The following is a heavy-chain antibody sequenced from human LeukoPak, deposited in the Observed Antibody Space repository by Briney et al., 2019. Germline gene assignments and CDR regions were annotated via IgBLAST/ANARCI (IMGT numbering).Heavy chain of an antibody. D-gene: IGHD6-19*01. V-gene: IGHV3-66*01. Sequence: GGSLRLSCAASGFTFSTYWMHWVRQPPGKGLEWVSVIYSGGSTYYADSVKGRFTISRDNSKNTLYLQMNSLRAEDTAVYYCARVSSGELDYWGQGTLVTVSS. CDR2: IYSGGST. J-gene: IGHJ4*02. CDR3: ARVSSGELDY. CDR1: GFTFSTYW.